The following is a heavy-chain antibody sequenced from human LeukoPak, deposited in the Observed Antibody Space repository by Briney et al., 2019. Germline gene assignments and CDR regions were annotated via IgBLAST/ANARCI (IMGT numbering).Heavy chain of an antibody. CDR3: ARGLSAHCFDH. Sequence: PGGSLRLSCAASGFTFTDYYMSWIRQAPGKGLEWVSYISNSGITIHYADSVKGRFTISRDNAKNSLYLQMNSLRAEDTAVYYCARGLSAHCFDHWGQGTLVTVSS. CDR2: ISNSGITI. CDR1: GFTFTDYY. J-gene: IGHJ4*02. V-gene: IGHV3-11*04.